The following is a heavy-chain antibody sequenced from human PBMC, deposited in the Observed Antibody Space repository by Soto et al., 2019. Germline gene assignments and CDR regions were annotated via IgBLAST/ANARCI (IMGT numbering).Heavy chain of an antibody. V-gene: IGHV1-46*01. Sequence: QVQLVQSGAEVKKPGASVKVSCKASGYTFTSYYMHWVRQAPGQGLEWMGIINPSGGSTSYAQKFQGRITMTKDTSTSTVYMELSSLRSEDTAVYYCAIEQGGAFDIWGQGTMVTVSS. CDR3: AIEQGGAFDI. CDR1: GYTFTSYY. D-gene: IGHD3-16*01. CDR2: INPSGGST. J-gene: IGHJ3*02.